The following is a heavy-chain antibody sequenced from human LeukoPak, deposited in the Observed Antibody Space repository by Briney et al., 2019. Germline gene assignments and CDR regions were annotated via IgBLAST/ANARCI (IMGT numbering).Heavy chain of an antibody. V-gene: IGHV1-69*13. CDR2: IIPIFGTA. CDR1: GYTFTSYA. J-gene: IGHJ6*02. CDR3: ARAVGVEKSTGYYYYGMDV. D-gene: IGHD3-3*01. Sequence: ASVTVSCTASGYTFTSYAMHWVRQAPGQGLEWMGGIIPIFGTANYAQKFQGRVTITADESTSTAYMELSSLRSEDTAVYYCARAVGVEKSTGYYYYGMDVWGQGTTVTVSS.